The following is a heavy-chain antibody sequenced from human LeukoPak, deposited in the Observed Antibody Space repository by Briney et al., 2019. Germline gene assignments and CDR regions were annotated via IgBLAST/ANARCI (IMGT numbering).Heavy chain of an antibody. D-gene: IGHD5-12*01. CDR2: VRSSGGTT. CDR3: AKTGSRYSGYEDYYFLDV. V-gene: IGHV3-23*01. CDR1: GFTFNNYA. J-gene: IGHJ6*03. Sequence: GGSLRLSCAASGFTFNNYAMTWVRQAPGKGLEWVSTVRSSGGTTHYADSVKGRFTLSRDNSKNIMYLQMNSLGAEDTAIYYCAKTGSRYSGYEDYYFLDVWGKGTTVTVSS.